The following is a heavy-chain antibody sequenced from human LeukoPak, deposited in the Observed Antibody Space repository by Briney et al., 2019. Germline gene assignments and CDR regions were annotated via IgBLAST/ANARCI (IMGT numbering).Heavy chain of an antibody. CDR1: GFTFDDYG. Sequence: GGSLRLSCAASGFTFDDYGMSWVRHAPGKGLEWVSGINWNGGSTAYADSVKGRFTISRDNAKNSLYLHMNSLRAEDTALYYCARRRWLQFGSFDYWGQGTLVTVSS. J-gene: IGHJ4*02. D-gene: IGHD5-24*01. V-gene: IGHV3-20*04. CDR2: INWNGGST. CDR3: ARRRWLQFGSFDY.